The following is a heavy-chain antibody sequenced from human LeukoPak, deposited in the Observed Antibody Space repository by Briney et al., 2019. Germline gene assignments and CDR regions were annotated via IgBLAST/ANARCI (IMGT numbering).Heavy chain of an antibody. D-gene: IGHD3/OR15-3a*01. CDR2: ISSGGSPI. V-gene: IGHV3-48*04. Sequence: GGSLRLTCAVSGFTITSWGMNWVRQAPGKGLEWLSYISSGGSPIYYADSVKGRFTISRDDAKNLVYLQMNSLRAEDTAVYYCTYLRTPYYNDKWVDPWGQGALVTVSS. CDR1: GFTITSWG. J-gene: IGHJ5*02. CDR3: TYLRTPYYNDKWVDP.